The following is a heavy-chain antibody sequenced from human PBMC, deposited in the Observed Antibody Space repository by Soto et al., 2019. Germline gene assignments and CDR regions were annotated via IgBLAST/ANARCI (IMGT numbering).Heavy chain of an antibody. V-gene: IGHV3-48*02. Sequence: EVQLVESGGGLVQPGGSLRPSFAPPGFTFNAYIMTWVGQAPGKGLEWVEYIGRTRKYIDYADSVKGRFTISRDGAKNSVFLQMNSLRDEDTAVYYCARDHNWSFDYWGQGIPVTVSS. D-gene: IGHD1-20*01. J-gene: IGHJ4*02. CDR2: IGRTRKYI. CDR3: ARDHNWSFDY. CDR1: GFTFNAYI.